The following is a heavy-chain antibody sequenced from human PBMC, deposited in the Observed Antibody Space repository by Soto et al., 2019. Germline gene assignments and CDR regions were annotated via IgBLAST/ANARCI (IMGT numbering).Heavy chain of an antibody. CDR3: AKESWQLSGGMDV. CDR1: GFTFSSYG. V-gene: IGHV3-30*18. CDR2: ISYDGSNK. J-gene: IGHJ6*02. Sequence: PGGSLRLSCAASGFTFSSYGMHWVRQAPGKGLEWVAVISYDGSNKYYADSVKGRFTISRDNSKNTLYLQMNSLRAEDTAVYYCAKESWQLSGGMDVWGQGTSVTVSS. D-gene: IGHD6-13*01.